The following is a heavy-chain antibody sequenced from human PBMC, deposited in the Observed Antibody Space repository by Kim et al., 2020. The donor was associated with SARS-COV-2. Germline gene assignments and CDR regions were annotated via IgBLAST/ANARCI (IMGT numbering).Heavy chain of an antibody. CDR1: GDSIGTYY. CDR2: IYYSGST. CDR3: AREERTYYASGSLPY. Sequence: SETLSLTCTVSGDSIGTYYWSWIRQPPGKGLEWLGHIYYSGSTKYNPSLKSRVTISVDTSKNHFSLHLNSVTAADTAVYYCAREERTYYASGSLPYWGQGRLVTVSS. J-gene: IGHJ4*02. V-gene: IGHV4-59*01. D-gene: IGHD3-10*01.